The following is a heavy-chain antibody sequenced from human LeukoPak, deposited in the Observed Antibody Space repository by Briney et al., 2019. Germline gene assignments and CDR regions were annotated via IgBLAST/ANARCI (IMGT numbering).Heavy chain of an antibody. J-gene: IGHJ5*02. Sequence: ASVKVSCKASGYTFTGYYMHWVRQAPGQGLERMGWINPNSGGTNYAQKFQGRVTMTRDTSISTAYMELSRLRSDDTAVYYCARDSIGYYDFWSGSNWFDPWGQGTLVTVSS. CDR1: GYTFTGYY. CDR3: ARDSIGYYDFWSGSNWFDP. CDR2: INPNSGGT. V-gene: IGHV1-2*02. D-gene: IGHD3-3*01.